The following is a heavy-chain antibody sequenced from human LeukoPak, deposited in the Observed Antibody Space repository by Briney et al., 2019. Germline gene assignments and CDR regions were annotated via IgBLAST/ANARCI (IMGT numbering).Heavy chain of an antibody. J-gene: IGHJ5*02. V-gene: IGHV4-30-4*08. CDR3: ARDRVYNWFDP. CDR1: GGSISSGDYY. Sequence: SQTLSLTCTVSGGSISSGDYYWSWIRQPPGKGLEWIGYIYYSGSTYYNLSLKSRLTISVDTSKNQYSLKLSSVTAADTAVYYCARDRVYNWFDPWGQGTLVTVSS. CDR2: IYYSGST.